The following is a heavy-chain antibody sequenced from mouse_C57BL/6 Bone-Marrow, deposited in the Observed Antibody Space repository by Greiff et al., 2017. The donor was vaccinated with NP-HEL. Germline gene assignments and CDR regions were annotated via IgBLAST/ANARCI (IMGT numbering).Heavy chain of an antibody. CDR3: ASYGRWGGVYAMDY. V-gene: IGHV5-4*01. CDR2: ISDGGSYT. J-gene: IGHJ4*01. Sequence: EVQLVESGGGLVKPGGSLKLSCAASGFTFSSYAMSWVRQTPEKRLEWVATISDGGSYTYYPDNVKGRFTISRDNAKNNLYLQMSHLKSEDTAMYYCASYGRWGGVYAMDYWGQGTSVTVSS. D-gene: IGHD1-1*01. CDR1: GFTFSSYA.